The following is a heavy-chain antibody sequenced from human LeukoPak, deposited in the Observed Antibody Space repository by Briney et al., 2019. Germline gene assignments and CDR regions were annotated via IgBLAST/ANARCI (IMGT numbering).Heavy chain of an antibody. D-gene: IGHD5-18*01. CDR3: ASPQNGYSYGYY. V-gene: IGHV1-69*05. CDR2: IIPIFGTA. J-gene: IGHJ4*02. CDR1: GGTFSSYA. Sequence: SVKVSCKASGGTFSSYAISWVRQAPGQGLEWMGRIIPIFGTANYAQEFQGRVTITTDESTSTAYMELSSLRSEDTAVYYCASPQNGYSYGYYWGQGTLVTVSS.